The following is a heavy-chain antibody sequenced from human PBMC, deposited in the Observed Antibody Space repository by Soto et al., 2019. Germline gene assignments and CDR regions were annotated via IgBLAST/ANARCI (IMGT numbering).Heavy chain of an antibody. CDR2: ISAYNGNT. D-gene: IGHD3-22*01. V-gene: IGHV1-18*01. Sequence: GDSVKVSCKASGYSFATSGISWVRQAPGQGLEWMGWISAYNGNTNYDQKLQDRVTMTTDTSTSTAYLELRNLRSDDTAVYYCARASQYYDSSGSANRGQGTLVTVSS. CDR1: GYSFATSG. CDR3: ARASQYYDSSGSAN. J-gene: IGHJ4*02.